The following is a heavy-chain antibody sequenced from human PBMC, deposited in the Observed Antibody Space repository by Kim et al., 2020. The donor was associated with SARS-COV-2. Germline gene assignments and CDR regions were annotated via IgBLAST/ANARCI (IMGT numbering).Heavy chain of an antibody. D-gene: IGHD1-26*01. Sequence: GGSLRLSCAASGFIFSNYGMHWVRHAPGKGLEWLAVVSYDGTIEYYADSVKGRFTISRDNSKNRMYVEMTSLREEKTAVNSVGKGSNLEGVMIHGSKAF. V-gene: IGHV3-30*18. CDR3: GKGSNLEGVMIHGSKAF. J-gene: IGHJ3*01. CDR2: VSYDGTIE. CDR1: GFIFSNYG.